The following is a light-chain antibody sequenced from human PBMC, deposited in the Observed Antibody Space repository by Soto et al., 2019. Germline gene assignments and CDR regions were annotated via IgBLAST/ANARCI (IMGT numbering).Light chain of an antibody. CDR2: EVN. V-gene: IGLV2-8*01. Sequence: QSALTQPPSASGSPGQSVTTSCTGTSSDVGGYNYVSWYQQHPGKAPKLIIYEVNKWPSGVPDRFSGSKSGNTASLPVSGLQAEDEADYYCSSYAGSNNMIFGGGTKLTVL. CDR1: SSDVGGYNY. CDR3: SSYAGSNNMI. J-gene: IGLJ2*01.